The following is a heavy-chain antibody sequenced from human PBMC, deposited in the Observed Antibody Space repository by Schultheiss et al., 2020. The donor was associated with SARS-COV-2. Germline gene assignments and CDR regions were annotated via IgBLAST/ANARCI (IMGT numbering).Heavy chain of an antibody. Sequence: ASVKVSCKASGYTFTGYYMHWVRQAPGQGLEWMGRINPNSGGTNYAQKFQGRVTMTSDTSISTAYLQLSSLKSDDTAVYFCARTEFVVGPEVRGFDLWGQGTLVTVSS. D-gene: IGHD3-10*01. CDR1: GYTFTGYY. J-gene: IGHJ4*02. CDR2: INPNSGGT. V-gene: IGHV1-2*06. CDR3: ARTEFVVGPEVRGFDL.